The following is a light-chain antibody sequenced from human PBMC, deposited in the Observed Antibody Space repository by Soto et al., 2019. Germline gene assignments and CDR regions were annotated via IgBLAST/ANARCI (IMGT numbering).Light chain of an antibody. V-gene: IGKV1-39*01. CDR3: QQYNGYRWT. CDR1: QSISSY. CDR2: AAS. J-gene: IGKJ1*01. Sequence: DIQMTQSPSSLSASVGDRVTITCRASQSISSYLNWYQQKPGKAPKLLIYAASSLQSGVPSRFSGSGFGTEFTLTISSLQPEDFATYYCQQYNGYRWTFGQGTKVDIK.